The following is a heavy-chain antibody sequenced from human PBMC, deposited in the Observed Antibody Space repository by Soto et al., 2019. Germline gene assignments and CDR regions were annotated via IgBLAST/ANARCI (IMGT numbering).Heavy chain of an antibody. D-gene: IGHD6-19*01. CDR2: IDPSDSYT. Sequence: GESLKISCKGSGYSFTSYWIRWVRQMPGKGLEWMGRIDPSDSYTNYSPSFQGHVTISADKYISTAYLQWSSLKASDTAMYYCARQGIAVAGQYYYYGMDVWGQGTTVTVSS. V-gene: IGHV5-10-1*01. J-gene: IGHJ6*02. CDR1: GYSFTSYW. CDR3: ARQGIAVAGQYYYYGMDV.